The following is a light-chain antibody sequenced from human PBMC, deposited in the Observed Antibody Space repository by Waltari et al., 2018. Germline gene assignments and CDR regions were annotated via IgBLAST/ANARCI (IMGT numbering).Light chain of an antibody. Sequence: QSALTQPPSASGSPGQSVTISCTGTSSDVGRYNYVSWYQQHPGKAPKLIIYEVPKRPAGVPERFSGSKSGNTASLTVSGLQAEDEADYYCSSFADTNPFVFGTGTKVTVL. CDR2: EVP. J-gene: IGLJ1*01. V-gene: IGLV2-8*01. CDR1: SSDVGRYNY. CDR3: SSFADTNPFV.